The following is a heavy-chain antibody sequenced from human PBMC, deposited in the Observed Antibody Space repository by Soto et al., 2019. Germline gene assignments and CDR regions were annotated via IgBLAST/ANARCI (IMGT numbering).Heavy chain of an antibody. D-gene: IGHD6-6*01. CDR2: IYYSGST. CDR3: ARYSIAARRGIDY. J-gene: IGHJ4*02. V-gene: IGHV4-59*12. CDR1: GGSISSYY. Sequence: PSETLSLTCTVSGGSISSYYWSWIRQPPGKGLEWIGYIYYSGSTNYNPSLKSRVTISVDRSKNQFSLKLSSVTAADTAVYYCARYSIAARRGIDYWGQGTLVTVSS.